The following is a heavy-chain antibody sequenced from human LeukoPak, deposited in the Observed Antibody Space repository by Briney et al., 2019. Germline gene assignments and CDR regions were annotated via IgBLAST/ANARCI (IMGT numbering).Heavy chain of an antibody. V-gene: IGHV4-34*01. CDR1: GGSFSGYY. CDR2: INHSGST. CDR3: ARVITPGIAVSYYYYGMDV. J-gene: IGHJ6*02. Sequence: TSSETLSLTCAVYGGSFSGYYWSWIRQPPGKGLEWIGEINHSGSTNYNPSLKSRVTISVDTSKNQFSLKLSSVTAADTAVYYCARVITPGIAVSYYYYGMDVWGQGTTVTVSS. D-gene: IGHD6-19*01.